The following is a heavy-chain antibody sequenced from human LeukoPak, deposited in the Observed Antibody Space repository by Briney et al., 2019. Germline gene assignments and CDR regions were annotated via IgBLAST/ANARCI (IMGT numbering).Heavy chain of an antibody. CDR1: GGTFSSYA. V-gene: IGHV1-69*05. Sequence: ASVKVSCKASGGTFSSYAISWVRQAPGQGLEWMGRIIPIFGTANYAQKFQGRVTITTDESTSTAYMELSSLRSEDTAVYYCASYRCDILTGYYAWYFDYWGQGTLVTVSS. D-gene: IGHD3-9*01. CDR2: IIPIFGTA. J-gene: IGHJ4*02. CDR3: ASYRCDILTGYYAWYFDY.